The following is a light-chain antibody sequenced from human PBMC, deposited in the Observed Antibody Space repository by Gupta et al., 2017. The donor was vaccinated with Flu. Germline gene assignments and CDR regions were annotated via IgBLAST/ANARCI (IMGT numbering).Light chain of an antibody. V-gene: IGKV1-17*02. Sequence: DIQMTQSPSSLSASVGDRVTVTCRASQDIRRSLGWYQQQAGKVPKRLIYGASHLESGVASRFSGSGSGTEFTLTINNLQPEDVATYYCLQHAKDPFTFGPGTKVDL. J-gene: IGKJ3*01. CDR1: QDIRRS. CDR2: GAS. CDR3: LQHAKDPFT.